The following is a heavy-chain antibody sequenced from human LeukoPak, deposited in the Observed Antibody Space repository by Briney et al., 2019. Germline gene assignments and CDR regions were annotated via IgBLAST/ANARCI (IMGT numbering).Heavy chain of an antibody. CDR2: ISTYNGNT. CDR3: ARLWPLGYSYTYKYYFDY. Sequence: ASVKVSCKASGYTFTSYGISWVRQPPGQGLEWMGWISTYNGNTNYAQKLQRRVTITTDTSTSTAYMELRSLRSDDTAVYYCARLWPLGYSYTYKYYFDYWGQGTLVTVSS. J-gene: IGHJ4*02. D-gene: IGHD5-18*01. V-gene: IGHV1-18*01. CDR1: GYTFTSYG.